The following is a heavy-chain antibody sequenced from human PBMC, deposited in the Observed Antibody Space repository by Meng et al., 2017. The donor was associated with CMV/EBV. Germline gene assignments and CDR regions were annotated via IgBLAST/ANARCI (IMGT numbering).Heavy chain of an antibody. CDR3: AKSSEQNWNYGGWYFDL. D-gene: IGHD1-7*01. CDR2: IYTSGST. J-gene: IGHJ2*01. V-gene: IGHV4-4*07. Sequence: QVQLQESGPGLVKSSETLSLTCTVSGGSISSYYWSWIRQPAGKGLEWIGRIYTSGSTNYNPSLKSRVTMSVDTSKNQFSLKLSSVTAADTAVYYCAKSSEQNWNYGGWYFDLWGRGTLVTVSS. CDR1: GGSISSYY.